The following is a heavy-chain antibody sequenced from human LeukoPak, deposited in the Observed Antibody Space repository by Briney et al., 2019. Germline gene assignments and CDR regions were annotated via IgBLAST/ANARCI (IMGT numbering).Heavy chain of an antibody. J-gene: IGHJ4*02. CDR1: GGTFSSYA. D-gene: IGHD3-22*01. V-gene: IGHV1-69*05. CDR3: ERDQANYYDSSGYYYPLNY. Sequence: SVKVSCKASGGTFSSYAISWVRQAPGQGLEWMGRIIPIFGTANYAQKFQGRVTITTDESTSTAYMELSSLRSEDTAVYYCERDQANYYDSSGYYYPLNYWGQGTLVTVSS. CDR2: IIPIFGTA.